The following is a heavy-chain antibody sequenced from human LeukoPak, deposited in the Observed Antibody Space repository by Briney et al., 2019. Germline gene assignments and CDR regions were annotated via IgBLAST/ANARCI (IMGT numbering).Heavy chain of an antibody. V-gene: IGHV3-21*01. D-gene: IGHD3-16*01. J-gene: IGHJ6*02. CDR2: ISSSRTYI. CDR1: GFTFSSYN. Sequence: GGSLRLSCAASGFTFSSYNMNWVRQAPGKGLEWVSSISSSRTYIYYADSVKGRFTISRDNAKNSLYLQMNSLRAEDTAVYYCARHVSGVYGMDVWGQGTTVTVSS. CDR3: ARHVSGVYGMDV.